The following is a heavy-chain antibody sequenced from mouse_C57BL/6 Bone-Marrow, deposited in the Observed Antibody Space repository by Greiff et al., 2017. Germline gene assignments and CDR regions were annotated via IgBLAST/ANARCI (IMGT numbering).Heavy chain of an antibody. CDR3: AYYYGSSYDYYAMDY. V-gene: IGHV1-80*01. CDR1: GYAFSSYW. CDR2: IYPGDGDT. J-gene: IGHJ4*01. Sequence: VQLQQSGAELVKPGASVKISCKASGYAFSSYWMNWVKQRPGKGLEWIGQIYPGDGDTNYNGKFKGKATLTADKSSSTAYMQLSSLTSEDSAVYFCAYYYGSSYDYYAMDYWGQGTSVTVSS. D-gene: IGHD1-1*01.